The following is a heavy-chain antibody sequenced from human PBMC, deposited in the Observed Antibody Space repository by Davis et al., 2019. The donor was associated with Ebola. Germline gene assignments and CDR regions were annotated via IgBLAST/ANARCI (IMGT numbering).Heavy chain of an antibody. Sequence: GESLKISCAASGFTFSNYWMHWVRQAPGKGLVWLSRINSDGSKTGYADSVKGRFAISRDNAKNSLYLQMNSLRAEDTALYYCAKEGSRIAVAALDYWGQGTLVTVSS. D-gene: IGHD6-19*01. CDR2: INSDGSKT. J-gene: IGHJ4*02. CDR3: AKEGSRIAVAALDY. CDR1: GFTFSNYW. V-gene: IGHV3-74*01.